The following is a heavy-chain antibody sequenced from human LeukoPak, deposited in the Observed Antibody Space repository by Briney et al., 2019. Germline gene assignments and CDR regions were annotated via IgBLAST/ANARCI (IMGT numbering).Heavy chain of an antibody. CDR3: AVEDIVVVVAASTTAPFDY. Sequence: ASVKVSCKASGYTFTGYYMHWVRQAPGQGLEWIGWINPNSGGTNYAQKFQGRVTMTRDTSISTAYMELSRLRSDDTAVYYCAVEDIVVVVAASTTAPFDYWGQGTLVTVSS. CDR1: GYTFTGYY. CDR2: INPNSGGT. V-gene: IGHV1-2*02. J-gene: IGHJ4*02. D-gene: IGHD2-15*01.